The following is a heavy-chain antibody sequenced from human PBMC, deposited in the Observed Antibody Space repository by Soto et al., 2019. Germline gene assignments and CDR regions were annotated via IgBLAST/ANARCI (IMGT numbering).Heavy chain of an antibody. J-gene: IGHJ5*02. CDR1: GFSFSSYA. Sequence: DVQLLDSGGGLVQPGGSLRLSCAASGFSFSSYAMVWVRQAPRKGLEWVSVISARGGSSYFADSVKGRFTISRDNSKHVLSLEMNSLRPEDTAIYFCAKGSIEYSAAVDTWGQGTLVLVSS. CDR3: AKGSIEYSAAVDT. CDR2: ISARGGSS. D-gene: IGHD4-4*01. V-gene: IGHV3-23*01.